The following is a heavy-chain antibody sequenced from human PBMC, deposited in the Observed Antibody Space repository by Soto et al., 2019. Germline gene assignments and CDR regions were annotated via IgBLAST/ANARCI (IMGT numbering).Heavy chain of an antibody. CDR2: IYYSGST. D-gene: IGHD3-22*01. Sequence: SETLSLTCTVSGGSVSSGSYYWSWIRQPPGKGLEWIGYIYYSGSTNYNPSLKSRVTISVDTSKNQFSLKLSSVTAADTAVYYCARDKRDSSGYPDAEYFQHWGQGTLVTVSS. J-gene: IGHJ1*01. CDR3: ARDKRDSSGYPDAEYFQH. V-gene: IGHV4-61*01. CDR1: GGSVSSGSYY.